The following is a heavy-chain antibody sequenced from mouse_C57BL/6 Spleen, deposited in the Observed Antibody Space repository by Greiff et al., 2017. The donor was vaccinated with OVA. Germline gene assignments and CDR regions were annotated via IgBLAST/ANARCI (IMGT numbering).Heavy chain of an antibody. CDR1: GYTFTGYW. CDR3: ARRAYDGYYPSWFAY. D-gene: IGHD2-3*01. J-gene: IGHJ3*01. Sequence: QVQLKQSGAELMKPGASVKLSCKATGYTFTGYWIEWVKQRPGHGLEWIGEILPGSGSTNYNEKFKGKATFTADTSSNTAYMQLSSLTTEDSAIYYCARRAYDGYYPSWFAYWGQGTLVTVSA. V-gene: IGHV1-9*01. CDR2: ILPGSGST.